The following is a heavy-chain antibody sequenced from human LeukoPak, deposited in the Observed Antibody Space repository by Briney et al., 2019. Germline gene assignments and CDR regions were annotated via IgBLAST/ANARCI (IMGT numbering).Heavy chain of an antibody. V-gene: IGHV3-23*01. J-gene: IGHJ4*02. D-gene: IGHD6-19*01. Sequence: PGGSLRLSCAASGFAFSSYAMNWVRQAPGKGLQWVSAISGSGGSTYYADSVKGRFTISRDNSKNTLYLQMNSLRAEDTAVYYCAKDHSSGWPDCFDYWGQGTLVIVSS. CDR3: AKDHSSGWPDCFDY. CDR2: ISGSGGST. CDR1: GFAFSSYA.